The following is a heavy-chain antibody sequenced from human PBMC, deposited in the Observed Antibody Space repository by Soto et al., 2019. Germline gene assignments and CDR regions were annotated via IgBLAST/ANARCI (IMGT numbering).Heavy chain of an antibody. Sequence: GGSLRLSCTASGFTFGDYAMSWFRQAPGKGLEWVGFIRSKAYGGTTEYAASVKGRFTISRDDSKSIAYLQMNSLKTEDTAVYYCSGSYQVEVYNWFDPWGQGTLVTVSS. J-gene: IGHJ5*02. CDR2: IRSKAYGGTT. V-gene: IGHV3-49*03. D-gene: IGHD3-10*01. CDR1: GFTFGDYA. CDR3: SGSYQVEVYNWFDP.